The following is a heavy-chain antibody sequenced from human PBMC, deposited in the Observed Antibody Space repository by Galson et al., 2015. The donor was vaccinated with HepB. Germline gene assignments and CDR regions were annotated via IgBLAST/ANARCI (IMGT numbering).Heavy chain of an antibody. J-gene: IGHJ3*02. CDR3: AAGGVLVPAVYDAFDI. V-gene: IGHV1-58*02. CDR2: IVVGSGNT. D-gene: IGHD2-2*01. Sequence: SVKVSCKASGFTFTSSAMQWVRQARGQRLEWIGWIVVGSGNTNYAQKFQERVTITRDMSTSTAYMELSSLRSEDTAVYYCAAGGVLVPAVYDAFDIWGQGTMVTVSS. CDR1: GFTFTSSA.